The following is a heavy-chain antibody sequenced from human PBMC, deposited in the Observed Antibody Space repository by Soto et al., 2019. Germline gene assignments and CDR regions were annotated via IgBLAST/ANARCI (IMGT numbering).Heavy chain of an antibody. CDR2: INPSGGST. J-gene: IGHJ4*02. Sequence: QVQLVQSGAEVQKPGASVKVSCKASGYTFTSYYMHWVRQAPGQGLEWMGIINPSGGSTSYAQKFQGKVTMTRATSTSTVYMELSSVRSEDTAVYYCARAWLQLPCYFDYWGQGTLVTVSS. CDR1: GYTFTSYY. D-gene: IGHD5-12*01. CDR3: ARAWLQLPCYFDY. V-gene: IGHV1-46*03.